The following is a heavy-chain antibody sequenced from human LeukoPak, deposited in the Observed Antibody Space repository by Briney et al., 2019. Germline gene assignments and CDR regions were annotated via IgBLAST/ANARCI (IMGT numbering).Heavy chain of an antibody. V-gene: IGHV4-34*01. CDR2: INHSGST. D-gene: IGHD2-21*02. CDR1: GGSFSGYY. CDR3: ARGIVVVTATPLTAPFDY. J-gene: IGHJ4*02. Sequence: SETLSLTCAVYGGSFSGYYWSWIRQPPGKGLEWIGEINHSGSTNYNPSLKSRVTISVDTSKNQFPLKLSSVTAADTAVYYCARGIVVVTATPLTAPFDYWGQGTLVTVSS.